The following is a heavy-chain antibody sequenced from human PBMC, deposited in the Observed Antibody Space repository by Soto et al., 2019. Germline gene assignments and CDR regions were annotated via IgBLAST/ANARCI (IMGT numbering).Heavy chain of an antibody. CDR1: GYTFTSYA. V-gene: IGHV1-3*05. CDR3: ASESYGGEFDY. Sequence: QVQLVQSGAEEKKPGASVKVSCKASGYTFTSYAMHWVRRAPGQRLEWMGWINAGNGNTKYSQKFQGRVTITRDTSAGTGYMELSSLRSEDTAVYYCASESYGGEFDYWGQGTLVTVSS. J-gene: IGHJ4*02. CDR2: INAGNGNT. D-gene: IGHD4-17*01.